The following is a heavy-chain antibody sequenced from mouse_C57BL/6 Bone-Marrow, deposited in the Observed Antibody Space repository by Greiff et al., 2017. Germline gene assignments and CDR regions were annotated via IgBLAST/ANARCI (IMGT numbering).Heavy chain of an antibody. D-gene: IGHD1-1*01. V-gene: IGHV14-4*01. Sequence: VQLQQSGAELVRPGASVKLSCTASGFNIKDDYMHLVKQRPEQGLEWIGWIDPENGDTEYASKFQGKATITADTSSNTAYLQLSSLTSEDTAVYYCTTRYYGSVYAMDYWGQGTSVTVSS. CDR2: IDPENGDT. J-gene: IGHJ4*01. CDR1: GFNIKDDY. CDR3: TTRYYGSVYAMDY.